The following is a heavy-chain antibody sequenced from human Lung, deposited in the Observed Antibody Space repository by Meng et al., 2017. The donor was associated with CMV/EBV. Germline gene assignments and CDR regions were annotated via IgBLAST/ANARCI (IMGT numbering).Heavy chain of an antibody. J-gene: IGHJ5*02. CDR2: IRSKAYGGTT. V-gene: IGHV3-49*04. CDR3: ARHSLRLSINWFDP. Sequence: GGSLRLXCTTSGFTFGDYAMSWVRQAPGKGLEWVGFIRSKAYGGTTEYAASVKGRFAISRDDSKSIAYLQMNSLRTEDTAVYYCARHSLRLSINWFDPWGQGTLVTVSS. D-gene: IGHD3-3*01. CDR1: GFTFGDYA.